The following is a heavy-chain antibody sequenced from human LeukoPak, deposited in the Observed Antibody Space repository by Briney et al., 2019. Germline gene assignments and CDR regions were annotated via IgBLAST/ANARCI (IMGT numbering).Heavy chain of an antibody. CDR2: INPNSGGT. D-gene: IGHD6-13*01. Sequence: ASVKVFCKASVYTLTGYYMHWVRQAPGKGLERMGWINPNSGGTNYAQKFQGRVTMTRDTSISTAYMELSRLRSDDTAVYYCARELSIAAASPCGQGTLVTVYS. CDR3: ARELSIAAASP. V-gene: IGHV1-2*02. CDR1: VYTLTGYY. J-gene: IGHJ5*02.